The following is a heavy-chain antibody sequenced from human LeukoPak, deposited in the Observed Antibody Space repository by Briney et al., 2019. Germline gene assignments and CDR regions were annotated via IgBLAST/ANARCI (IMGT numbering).Heavy chain of an antibody. J-gene: IGHJ6*03. D-gene: IGHD3-10*01. CDR3: ARDQVTMVQGVIGYHYYYYYMDV. CDR1: GFTVSSNY. Sequence: GGSLRLSCAASGFTVSSNYMSWVRQAPGKGLEWVSVIYSGGSTYYADSVKGRFTISRDNSKNTLYLQMNSLRAEDTAVYYCARDQVTMVQGVIGYHYYYYYMDVWGKGTTVTVSS. V-gene: IGHV3-53*01. CDR2: IYSGGST.